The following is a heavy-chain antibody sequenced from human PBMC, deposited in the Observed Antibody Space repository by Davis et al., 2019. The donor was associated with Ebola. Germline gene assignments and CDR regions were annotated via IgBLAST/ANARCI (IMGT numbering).Heavy chain of an antibody. D-gene: IGHD3-22*01. CDR1: GFTFSSYW. CDR3: AKVNVGSGDYYDHLTTFDI. J-gene: IGHJ3*02. V-gene: IGHV3-7*03. CDR2: IKQDGSEK. Sequence: GESLKISCAASGFTFSSYWMSWVRQAPGKGLEWVANIKQDGSEKYYVDSVKGRFTISRDNSKNTLYLQMNSLRAEDTAVYYCAKVNVGSGDYYDHLTTFDIWGQGTMVTVSS.